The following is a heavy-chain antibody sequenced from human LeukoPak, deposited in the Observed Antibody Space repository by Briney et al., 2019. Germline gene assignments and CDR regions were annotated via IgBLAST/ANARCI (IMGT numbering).Heavy chain of an antibody. CDR2: INPSGGST. Sequence: ASVKVSCKASGYTFTSYHMHWVRQAPGQGLEWMGIINPSGGSTSYAQKFQGRVTMTRDTSTSTVYMELSSLRSEDTAVYYCARDDRDYNFDYWGQGTLVTVSS. CDR3: ARDDRDYNFDY. CDR1: GYTFTSYH. J-gene: IGHJ4*02. V-gene: IGHV1-46*01. D-gene: IGHD3-10*01.